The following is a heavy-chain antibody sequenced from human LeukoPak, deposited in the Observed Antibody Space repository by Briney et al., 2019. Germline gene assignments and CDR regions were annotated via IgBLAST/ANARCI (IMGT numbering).Heavy chain of an antibody. J-gene: IGHJ4*02. CDR2: IIPIFGTA. V-gene: IGHV1-69*13. Sequence: SVKVSCTASGGTSSSYAISWVRQAPGQGLEWMGGIIPIFGTANYAQKFQGRGTITADESTSTAYMELSSLRSEDTAVYYCARGKVRGVIHYWGQGTLVTVSS. CDR3: ARGKVRGVIHY. D-gene: IGHD3-10*01. CDR1: GGTSSSYA.